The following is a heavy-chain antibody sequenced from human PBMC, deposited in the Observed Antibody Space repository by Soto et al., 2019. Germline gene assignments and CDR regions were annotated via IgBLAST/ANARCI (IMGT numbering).Heavy chain of an antibody. CDR3: ARWWNDEEWVETMDV. D-gene: IGHD1-1*01. J-gene: IGHJ6*01. Sequence: GGSLRLSCGASGFIFSEYGMHWVRQAPGKGLEWVAAIYYDGSNEHYSESVRGRFTISRDNSKNMLYLEMNSLRAEDTAIYYCARWWNDEEWVETMDVWGQGTTVTVSS. CDR1: GFIFSEYG. V-gene: IGHV3-33*01. CDR2: IYYDGSNE.